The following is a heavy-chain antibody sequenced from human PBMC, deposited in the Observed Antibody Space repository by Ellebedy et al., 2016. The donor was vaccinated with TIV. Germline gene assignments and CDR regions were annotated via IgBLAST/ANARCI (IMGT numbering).Heavy chain of an antibody. CDR2: INSGGST. J-gene: IGHJ4*02. D-gene: IGHD3-16*01. CDR3: AKGVLFRLGAED. Sequence: GGSLRLXCAASGFSVSSYAMSWVRQAPGKGLEWVSAINSGGSTYYADSVKGRFTISRDNSKNTLYLQMNSLRAEDTAVYYCAKGVLFRLGAEDWGQGTLVTVSS. V-gene: IGHV3-23*01. CDR1: GFSVSSYA.